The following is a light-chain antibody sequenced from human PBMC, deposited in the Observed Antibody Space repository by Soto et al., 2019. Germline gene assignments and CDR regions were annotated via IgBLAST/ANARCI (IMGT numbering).Light chain of an antibody. CDR1: QSVSNN. CDR2: GAS. Sequence: EIVITQSPATLSVSPGERATLSCRASQSVSNNLAWYQRKPGQAPRLLIYGASTRATGIPVRFSGSGSGTEFTLTISSLQSEDFAIYYCQHYNRWPRTFGQGTKVDIK. V-gene: IGKV3-15*01. J-gene: IGKJ2*01. CDR3: QHYNRWPRT.